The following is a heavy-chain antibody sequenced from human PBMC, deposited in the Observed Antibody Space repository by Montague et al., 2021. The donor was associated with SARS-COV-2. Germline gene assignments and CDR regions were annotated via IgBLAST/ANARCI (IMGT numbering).Heavy chain of an antibody. D-gene: IGHD3-3*01. Sequence: SLRLSCAASGFTFSSYGMHWVRQAPGKGLEWVAVISYDGSNKYYADSVKGRFTISRDNSKNTLYLQMNSLRAEDTAVYYCAGSLLEYYGMDVWGQGTTVTGSS. V-gene: IGHV3-30*03. CDR2: ISYDGSNK. CDR1: GFTFSSYG. CDR3: AGSLLEYYGMDV. J-gene: IGHJ6*02.